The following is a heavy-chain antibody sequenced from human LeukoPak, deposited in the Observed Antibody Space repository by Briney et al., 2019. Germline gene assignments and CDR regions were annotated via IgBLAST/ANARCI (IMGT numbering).Heavy chain of an antibody. Sequence: PSETLSLTCAVYGGXFSGYYCSWIRQPPGKGLEWIGEINHSGSTNYNPSLKSRVTISVDTSKNQFSLKLSSVTAADTAVYYCARRITMIVVVIPNSCWFDPWGQGILVTVSS. CDR2: INHSGST. V-gene: IGHV4-34*01. CDR3: ARRITMIVVVIPNSCWFDP. J-gene: IGHJ5*02. D-gene: IGHD3-22*01. CDR1: GGXFSGYY.